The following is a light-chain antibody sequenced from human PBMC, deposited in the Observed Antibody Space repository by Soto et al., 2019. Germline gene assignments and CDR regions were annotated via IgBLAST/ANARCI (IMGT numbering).Light chain of an antibody. CDR3: SSYAGSNNLVL. CDR1: SSDVGGYNY. V-gene: IGLV2-8*01. J-gene: IGLJ7*01. Sequence: QSVLTQPPSASGSPGQSVTISCTGTSSDVGGYNYVSWYQQHPGKAPKLMIYEVSKRPSGVPDRFSGSKSGNTASLTVSGLQAADEADYYCSSYAGSNNLVLFGGGTQLTVL. CDR2: EVS.